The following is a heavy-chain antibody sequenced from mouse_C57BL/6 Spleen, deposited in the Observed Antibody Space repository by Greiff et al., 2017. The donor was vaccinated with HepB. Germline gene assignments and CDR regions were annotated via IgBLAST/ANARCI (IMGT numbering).Heavy chain of an antibody. D-gene: IGHD1-1*01. CDR2: SRNKANDYTT. Sequence: EVNVVESGGGLVQSGRSLRLSCATSGFTFSDFYMEWVRQAPGKGLEWIAASRNKANDYTTEYSASVKGRFIVSRDTSQSILYLQMNALRAEDTAIYYCARDYYYGSRGLFAYWGQGTLVTVSA. J-gene: IGHJ3*01. CDR1: GFTFSDFY. CDR3: ARDYYYGSRGLFAY. V-gene: IGHV7-1*01.